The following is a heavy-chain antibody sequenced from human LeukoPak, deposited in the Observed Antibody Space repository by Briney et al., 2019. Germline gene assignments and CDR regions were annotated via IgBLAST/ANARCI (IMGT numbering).Heavy chain of an antibody. Sequence: SQTLSLTCAISGDSVSSNSAAWNWIRRSPSRGLEWLGRTYYRSKWYNDYAVSVKSRITINPDTSKNQFSLQLNSVTPEDTAVYYCARVVRDVAVAGRHKTYYYYGMDVWGQGTTVTVSS. J-gene: IGHJ6*02. CDR1: GDSVSSNSAA. CDR3: ARVVRDVAVAGRHKTYYYYGMDV. CDR2: TYYRSKWYN. D-gene: IGHD6-19*01. V-gene: IGHV6-1*01.